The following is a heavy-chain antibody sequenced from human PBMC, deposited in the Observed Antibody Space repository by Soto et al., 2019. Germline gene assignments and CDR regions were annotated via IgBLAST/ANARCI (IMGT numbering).Heavy chain of an antibody. J-gene: IGHJ5*02. CDR2: IYYSGST. CDR1: GGSISSYY. D-gene: IGHD6-6*01. Sequence: SETLSLTCAVSGGSISSYYWSWIRQPPGKGLEWIGYIYYSGSTYYNPSLKSRVTISVDRSKNQFSLKLSSVTAADTAVYYCARERPDGARLDPWGQGTLVTVSS. CDR3: ARERPDGARLDP. V-gene: IGHV4-59*12.